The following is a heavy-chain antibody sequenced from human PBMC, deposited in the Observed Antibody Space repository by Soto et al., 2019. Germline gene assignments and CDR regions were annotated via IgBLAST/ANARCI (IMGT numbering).Heavy chain of an antibody. CDR1: GFTFSSYE. Sequence: GESLKISCAASGFTFSSYEMNWVRQAPGKGLEWVSYISSSGSTIYYADSVKGRFTISRDNAKNSLYLQMNSLRAEDTAVYYCAREGGYYYDSSGYFDYWGQGTLVTVSS. D-gene: IGHD3-22*01. V-gene: IGHV3-48*03. CDR2: ISSSGSTI. J-gene: IGHJ4*02. CDR3: AREGGYYYDSSGYFDY.